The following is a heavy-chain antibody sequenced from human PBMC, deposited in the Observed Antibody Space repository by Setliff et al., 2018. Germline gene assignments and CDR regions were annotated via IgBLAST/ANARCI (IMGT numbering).Heavy chain of an antibody. CDR1: GDTFSTYA. CDR3: ARAGLAAAGRKGVFDH. J-gene: IGHJ4*02. Sequence: RASVKVSCKASGDTFSTYALSWVRQAPGQGLEWMGWISPGGLSSSSTQKFEGRVTMTRDTSTSTVYMELNSLTSDDTAVYYCARAGLAAAGRKGVFDHWGQGTLVTVSS. V-gene: IGHV1-46*01. CDR2: ISPGGLSS. D-gene: IGHD6-25*01.